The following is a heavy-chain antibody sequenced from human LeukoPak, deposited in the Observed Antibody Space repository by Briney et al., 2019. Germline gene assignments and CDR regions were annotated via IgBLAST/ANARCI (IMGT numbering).Heavy chain of an antibody. J-gene: IGHJ4*02. CDR2: ISNTGSTI. D-gene: IGHD6-19*01. CDR3: ARDLAVAGH. CDR1: GFTFSDHY. V-gene: IGHV3-11*01. Sequence: TGGSLRLSCAASGFTFSDHYMTWIRQAPGKGLEWVSYISNTGSTIYYADSVKGRFTISRDNAKNSLYLQMNSLRADDTAVYYCARDLAVAGHWGQGTLVTVSS.